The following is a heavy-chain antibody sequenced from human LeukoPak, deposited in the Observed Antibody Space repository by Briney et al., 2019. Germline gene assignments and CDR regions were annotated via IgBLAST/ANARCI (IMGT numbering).Heavy chain of an antibody. CDR3: ATRATAGPW. V-gene: IGHV4-4*02. D-gene: IGHD6-13*01. Sequence: SGTLSLTCAVSGASITSTYWSPWVRQPPGKGLEWIGEIHDRGRTNYNPSHKSRVTMSVDKSKNQFSLNLTSVTAADTAVYYCATRATAGPWWGQGTLVTVSS. J-gene: IGHJ4*02. CDR2: IHDRGRT. CDR1: GASITSTYW.